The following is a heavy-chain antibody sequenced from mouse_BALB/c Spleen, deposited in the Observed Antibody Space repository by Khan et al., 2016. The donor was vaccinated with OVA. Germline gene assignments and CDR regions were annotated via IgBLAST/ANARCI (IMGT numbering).Heavy chain of an antibody. CDR1: GFSLTSYG. CDR2: IWAGGST. CDR3: ARGDGYYEDAMDY. J-gene: IGHJ4*01. V-gene: IGHV2-9*02. D-gene: IGHD2-3*01. Sequence: VELVESGPGLVAPSQSLSITCTVSGFSLTSYGVHWVRQPPGKGLEWLGVIWAGGSTNYNSALMSRLSISKDNSKSQVFLKMNSLQTEDTAMYYCARGDGYYEDAMDYWGQGTSVTVSS.